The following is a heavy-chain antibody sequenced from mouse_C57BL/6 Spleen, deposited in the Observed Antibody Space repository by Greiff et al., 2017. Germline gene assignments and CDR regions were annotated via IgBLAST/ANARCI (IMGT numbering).Heavy chain of an antibody. V-gene: IGHV1-26*01. J-gene: IGHJ3*01. CDR1: GYTFTDYY. Sequence: EVQLQQSGPELVKPGASVKISCKASGYTFTDYYMNWVKQSHGKSLEWIGDINPNNGGTSYNQKFKGKATLTVDKSSSTAYMELRSLTSEDSAVYYCAGGQLDLFDYWGQGTLVTVSA. CDR2: INPNNGGT. CDR3: AGGQLDLFDY. D-gene: IGHD4-1*02.